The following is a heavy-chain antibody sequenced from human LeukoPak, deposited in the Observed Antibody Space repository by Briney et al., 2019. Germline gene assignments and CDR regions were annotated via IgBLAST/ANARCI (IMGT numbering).Heavy chain of an antibody. V-gene: IGHV4-38-2*02. J-gene: IGHJ5*02. D-gene: IGHD6-13*01. CDR2: IYHSGST. CDR3: ASSPAYSSKNWFDP. CDR1: GYSISSGYY. Sequence: SETLSLTCTGSGYSISSGYYWGWIRQPPGKGLEWIGSIYHSGSTYYNPSLKSRVTIAVDTSKNQFSLKLSSVTAAATAVYYCASSPAYSSKNWFDPWGQGTLVTVSS.